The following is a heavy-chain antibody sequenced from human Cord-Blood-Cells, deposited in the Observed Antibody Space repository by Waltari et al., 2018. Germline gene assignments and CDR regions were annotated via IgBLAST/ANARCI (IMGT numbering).Heavy chain of an antibody. CDR1: GFTFSSYG. CDR3: AKDLPSGCLDY. Sequence: QVQLVESGGGVVQPGRSLRLSCAASGFTFSSYGMHWVRQAPGKGLEWVAVISYDGSKKYYADSVKVRFTISRDNSKNTLYLQMNSLRAEDTAVYYCAKDLPSGCLDYWGQGTLVTVSS. V-gene: IGHV3-30*18. J-gene: IGHJ4*02. D-gene: IGHD1-26*01. CDR2: ISYDGSKK.